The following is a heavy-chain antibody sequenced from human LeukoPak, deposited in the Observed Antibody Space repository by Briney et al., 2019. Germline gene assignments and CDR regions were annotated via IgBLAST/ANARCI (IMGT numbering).Heavy chain of an antibody. CDR3: ARERNYYDSSGPPDY. J-gene: IGHJ4*02. Sequence: GGSLRLSCAASGFTFSSNYMSWVRQAPGKGLEGVSVIYSGGSTYYSESVRGGFTISRDNSKNTLYLQMNSLRAEDTAVYYCARERNYYDSSGPPDYWGQGTLVTVSS. CDR2: IYSGGST. V-gene: IGHV3-66*01. D-gene: IGHD3-22*01. CDR1: GFTFSSNY.